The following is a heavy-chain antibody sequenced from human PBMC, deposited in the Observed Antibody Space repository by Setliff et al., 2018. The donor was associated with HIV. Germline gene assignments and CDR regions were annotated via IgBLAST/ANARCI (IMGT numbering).Heavy chain of an antibody. Sequence: SVKVSCKASGGTFSSYAISWVRQAPGQGLEWMGGIIPILGIANYAQKFQGRVTITTDESTSTAYMELSSLRSEDTAVYYCAAPALGGCSGHEAFDIWGQGTMVTVSS. CDR1: GGTFSSYA. D-gene: IGHD2-15*01. J-gene: IGHJ3*02. V-gene: IGHV1-69*10. CDR3: AAPALGGCSGHEAFDI. CDR2: IIPILGIA.